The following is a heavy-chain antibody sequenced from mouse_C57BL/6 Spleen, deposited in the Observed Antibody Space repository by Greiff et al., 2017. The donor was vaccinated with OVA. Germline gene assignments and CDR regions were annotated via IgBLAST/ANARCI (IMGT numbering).Heavy chain of an antibody. J-gene: IGHJ4*01. CDR1: GFSFNTYA. Sequence: DVMLVESGGGLVQPKGSLKLSCAASGFSFNTYAMNWVRQAPGKGLEWVARIRSKSNNYATYYADSVKDRFTISRDDSESMLYLQMNNLKTEDTAMYYCVRLEGEYAMDYWGQGTSVTVSS. CDR3: VRLEGEYAMDY. V-gene: IGHV10-1*01. CDR2: IRSKSNNYAT.